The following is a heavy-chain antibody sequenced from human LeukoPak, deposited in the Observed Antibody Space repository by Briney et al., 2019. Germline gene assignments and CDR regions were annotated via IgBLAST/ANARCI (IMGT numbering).Heavy chain of an antibody. D-gene: IGHD3-10*01. CDR3: ARVLGFGSGSSVVDWFDP. V-gene: IGHV4-61*02. J-gene: IGHJ5*02. CDR2: ISSSGST. Sequence: SETLSLTCTVSGDSISSGDYYWSWLRQPAGKGLEWIGRISSSGSTNYNPSLKSRVTISVDTSKNQFSLKLSSVTAADTAVYYCARVLGFGSGSSVVDWFDPWGQGTLVTVSS. CDR1: GDSISSGDYY.